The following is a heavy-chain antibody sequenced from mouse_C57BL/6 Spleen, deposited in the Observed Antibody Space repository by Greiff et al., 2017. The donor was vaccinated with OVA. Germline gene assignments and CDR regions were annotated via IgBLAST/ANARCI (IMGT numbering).Heavy chain of an antibody. CDR3: ARWFPAWFAY. Sequence: VQLQQSGPELVKPGASVKISCKASGYTFTDYYMNWVKQSHGQSLEWIGDINPNNGGTSYNQKFKGKATLTVDKSSSTAYMELRSLTSEDSAVYYCARWFPAWFAYWGQGTLVTVSA. CDR2: INPNNGGT. CDR1: GYTFTDYY. D-gene: IGHD2-2*01. J-gene: IGHJ3*01. V-gene: IGHV1-26*01.